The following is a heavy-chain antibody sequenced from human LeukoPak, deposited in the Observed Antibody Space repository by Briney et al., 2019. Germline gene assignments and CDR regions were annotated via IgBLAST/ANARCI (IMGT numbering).Heavy chain of an antibody. V-gene: IGHV3-11*06. CDR2: ISSSSSYT. CDR1: GFTFSDYY. Sequence: GGSLRLSCAASGFTFSDYYMSWIRQAPGRGLEWVSYISSSSSYTNYADSAKGRFTISRDNAKNSLYLQMNSLRAEDTAVYYWARGGWLRLLDYWGQGTLVTVAS. CDR3: ARGGWLRLLDY. J-gene: IGHJ4*02. D-gene: IGHD5-12*01.